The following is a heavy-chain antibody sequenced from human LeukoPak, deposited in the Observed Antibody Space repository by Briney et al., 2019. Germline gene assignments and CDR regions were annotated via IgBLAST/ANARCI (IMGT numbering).Heavy chain of an antibody. CDR2: IYYSGST. D-gene: IGHD6-19*01. V-gene: IGHV4-39*01. Sequence: SETLSLTCTVSGGSISSYYWGWIRQPPGKGREWIGSIYYSGSTYYNPSLKSRVTISVDTSKNQFSLKLSSVTAADTAVYYCARRRYIAVAGNFDYWGQGTLVTVSS. J-gene: IGHJ4*02. CDR1: GGSISSYY. CDR3: ARRRYIAVAGNFDY.